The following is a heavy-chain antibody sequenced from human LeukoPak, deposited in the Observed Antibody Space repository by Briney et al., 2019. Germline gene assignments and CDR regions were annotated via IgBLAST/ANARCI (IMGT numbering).Heavy chain of an antibody. Sequence: AGGSLRLSCAAYGFTFSNYAMSWVRQAPGKGLEWVSALSGSDGRTFYADSVKGRFTISRDNSKNTLYLQMGGLRAEDMAVYYCARQAAGVVYWGQGTLVTVSS. D-gene: IGHD6-13*01. CDR2: LSGSDGRT. CDR3: ARQAAGVVY. CDR1: GFTFSNYA. J-gene: IGHJ4*02. V-gene: IGHV3-23*01.